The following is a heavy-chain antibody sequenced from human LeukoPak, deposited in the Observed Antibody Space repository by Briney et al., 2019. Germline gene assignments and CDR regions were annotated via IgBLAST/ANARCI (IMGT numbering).Heavy chain of an antibody. Sequence: ASVKVSCKASGGTFSSYAISWVRQAPGQGLEWMGGIIPIFGTANYAQKFQGRVTITADESMSTAYMELSSLRSEDTAVYYCARSPIASLDYYGMDVWGQGTTVTVSS. CDR2: IIPIFGTA. CDR1: GGTFSSYA. D-gene: IGHD2-21*01. J-gene: IGHJ6*02. CDR3: ARSPIASLDYYGMDV. V-gene: IGHV1-69*01.